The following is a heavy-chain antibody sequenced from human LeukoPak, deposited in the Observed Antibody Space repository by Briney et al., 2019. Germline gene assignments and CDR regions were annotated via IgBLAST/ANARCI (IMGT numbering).Heavy chain of an antibody. J-gene: IGHJ5*02. CDR1: GGSISSYY. CDR3: ARDRSKNWFDP. CDR2: IYYSGST. Sequence: SETLSLTCTVSGGSISSYYWSWIRQPPGKGLEWIGYIYYSGSTNYNPSLKSRVTISVDTSKNQLSLKLSSVTAADTAVYYCARDRSKNWFDPWGQGTLVTVSS. V-gene: IGHV4-59*01.